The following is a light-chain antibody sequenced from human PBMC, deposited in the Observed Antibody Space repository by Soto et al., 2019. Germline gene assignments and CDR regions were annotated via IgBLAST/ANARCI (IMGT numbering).Light chain of an antibody. CDR2: AAS. V-gene: IGKV3-20*01. Sequence: EIVLTQSPATLALSPGERATISCRASHYINTYLLWYHQKPGQAPRLLIHAASSRATGIPDRFSGGGSGTDFTLTISRLEPEDFAVYYCQQCGSSPWTFGQGTKV. CDR3: QQCGSSPWT. J-gene: IGKJ1*01. CDR1: HYINTY.